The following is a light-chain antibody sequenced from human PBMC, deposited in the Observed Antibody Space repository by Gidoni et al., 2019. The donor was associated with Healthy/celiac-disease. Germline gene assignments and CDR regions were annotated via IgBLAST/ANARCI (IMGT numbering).Light chain of an antibody. CDR2: SNN. V-gene: IGLV1-44*01. Sequence: QSVLTQPPSASGTPGHRVTISCSGSSSHNGNNTVHWSQQLPGTAPKLLIYSNNQRPSGVPDRFSSSKSGTSAALAISGLQSEDEADYYCAAWDDSLNGVVFGGGTKLTVL. CDR3: AAWDDSLNGVV. J-gene: IGLJ2*01. CDR1: SSHNGNNT.